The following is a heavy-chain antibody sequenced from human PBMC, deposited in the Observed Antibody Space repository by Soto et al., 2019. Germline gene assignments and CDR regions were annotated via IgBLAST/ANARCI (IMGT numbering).Heavy chain of an antibody. D-gene: IGHD3-10*01. J-gene: IGHJ4*02. CDR1: GFTFSMYG. V-gene: IGHV3-30*03. CDR2: TASDGTNK. Sequence: QVQLVESGGGVVQPGNSVRLSCAASGFTFSMYGMHWVRQAPGKGLEWVAVTASDGTNKFYGDSVKGRFTISRDNPRATLYLQMNSLRPDDTAVYYCARKNPGRVSELPHYWGQGTLVTVSS. CDR3: ARKNPGRVSELPHY.